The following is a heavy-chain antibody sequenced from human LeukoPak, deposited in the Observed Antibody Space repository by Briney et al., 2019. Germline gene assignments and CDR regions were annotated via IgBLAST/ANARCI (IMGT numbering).Heavy chain of an antibody. D-gene: IGHD2-2*01. CDR2: INPGNGNT. V-gene: IGHV1-3*01. CDR3: AKDFCSTSCGSFDY. J-gene: IGHJ4*02. Sequence: ASVKVSCKASGYTFTNHDMHWVRQAPGQRLEWMGWINPGNGNTKYSQKFQGRVTMTTDTSTSTAYMELRSLRSDDTAVYYCAKDFCSTSCGSFDYWGQGALVTVSS. CDR1: GYTFTNHD.